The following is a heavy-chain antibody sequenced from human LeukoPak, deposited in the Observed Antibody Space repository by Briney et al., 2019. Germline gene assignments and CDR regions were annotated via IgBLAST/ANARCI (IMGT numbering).Heavy chain of an antibody. CDR3: AREAYGSAFDY. D-gene: IGHD3-10*01. CDR2: ISSSSSYI. CDR1: GFTFSSYS. V-gene: IGHV3-21*01. Sequence: GGSLRLSCAASGFTFSSYSMNWVRQAPGKGLEWVSSISSSSSYIYHADSVKGRFTISRDNAKNSLYLQMNSLRAEDTAVYYCAREAYGSAFDYWGQGTLVTVSS. J-gene: IGHJ4*02.